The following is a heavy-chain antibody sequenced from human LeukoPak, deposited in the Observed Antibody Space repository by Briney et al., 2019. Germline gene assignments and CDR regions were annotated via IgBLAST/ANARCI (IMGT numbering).Heavy chain of an antibody. D-gene: IGHD3-10*01. J-gene: IGHJ4*02. CDR1: GYTFTGYH. Sequence: GASVKVSCKASGYTFTGYHMHWVRQAPGQGLEWMGLINPSGSSTLYAQKFQGRVTMTRDMSTTTDYMELSSLRSEDTAVYYCARVAVRGVATDDYWGQGTLVTVSS. CDR3: ARVAVRGVATDDY. V-gene: IGHV1-46*01. CDR2: INPSGSST.